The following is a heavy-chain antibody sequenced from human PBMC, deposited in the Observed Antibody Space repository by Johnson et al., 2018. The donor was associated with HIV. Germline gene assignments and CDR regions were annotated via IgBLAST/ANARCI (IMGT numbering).Heavy chain of an antibody. J-gene: IGHJ3*02. CDR2: IKSKTDGWTT. V-gene: IGHV3-15*01. Sequence: VQLVESGGGLEQPGGSLRLSCAASGFAFSSYWMSWVRQAPGKGLEWVGRIKSKTDGWTTDYATPVKGRFTISRDDSKSTLHLQMKSLKTEDTAVYDCAKGRGHAFDIWGQGTMVTVSS. D-gene: IGHD3-10*01. CDR3: AKGRGHAFDI. CDR1: GFAFSSYW.